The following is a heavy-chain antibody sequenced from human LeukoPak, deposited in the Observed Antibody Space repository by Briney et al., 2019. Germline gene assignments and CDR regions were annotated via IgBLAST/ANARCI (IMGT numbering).Heavy chain of an antibody. V-gene: IGHV4-59*01. Sequence: SEALSLTCTVSGGSISSYYWSWIRQPPGKGLEWIGYVYYSGSTNYNPSLKSRVTISVDTSKNQFSLKLSSVTAADTAVYYCARSELLWFGGVNSGFDYWGQGTLVTVSS. D-gene: IGHD3-10*01. J-gene: IGHJ4*02. CDR1: GGSISSYY. CDR2: VYYSGST. CDR3: ARSELLWFGGVNSGFDY.